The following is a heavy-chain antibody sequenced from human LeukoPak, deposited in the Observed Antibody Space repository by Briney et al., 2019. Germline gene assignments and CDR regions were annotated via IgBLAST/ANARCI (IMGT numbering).Heavy chain of an antibody. D-gene: IGHD3-22*01. CDR2: ILPIFGRA. CDR1: GGTFSSYA. CDR3: ARELGTMIVVVITQVGWFDP. V-gene: IGHV1-69*05. J-gene: IGHJ5*02. Sequence: SVKVSCKASGGTFSSYAISWVRQAPGQGLEWIGRILPIFGRANYAQKFQGRVTITTDESTSTAYMELSSLRSEDTAVYYCARELGTMIVVVITQVGWFDPWGQGTLVTVSS.